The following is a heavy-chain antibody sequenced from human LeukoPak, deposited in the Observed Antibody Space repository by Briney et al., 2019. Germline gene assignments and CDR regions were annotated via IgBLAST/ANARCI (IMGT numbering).Heavy chain of an antibody. Sequence: SETLSLTCTVSGGSINNDTYYWGWIRQPPGKGLEWIGSIYYSGSTYYNPSLKSRVTISVDTSKNQFSLNLSSVTAADTAAYHCAKSDHTKTYYFDYWGQGTLVTVSS. D-gene: IGHD1-14*01. CDR1: GGSINNDTYY. V-gene: IGHV4-39*01. J-gene: IGHJ4*02. CDR2: IYYSGST. CDR3: AKSDHTKTYYFDY.